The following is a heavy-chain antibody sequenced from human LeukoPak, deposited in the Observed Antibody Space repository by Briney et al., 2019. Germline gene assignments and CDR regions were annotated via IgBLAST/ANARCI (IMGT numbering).Heavy chain of an antibody. CDR3: ARYQDALWLGDLLYLDN. Sequence: PGGSLRLSCAASGFTFSSYSMNWVRQAPGKGLEWVSSISSSSSYIYYADSVKGRFTISRDNAKNSLYLQMNSLRAEDTAVYYWARYQDALWLGDLLYLDNGGQEPLVTVSS. CDR2: ISSSSSYI. CDR1: GFTFSSYS. D-gene: IGHD3-10*01. J-gene: IGHJ4*02. V-gene: IGHV3-21*01.